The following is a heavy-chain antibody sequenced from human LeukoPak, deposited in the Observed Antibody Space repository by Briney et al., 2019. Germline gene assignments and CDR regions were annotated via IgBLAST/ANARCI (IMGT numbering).Heavy chain of an antibody. CDR2: IYTSGST. CDR1: GGSISSYY. J-gene: IGHJ5*02. Sequence: PSETLSLTCTVSGGSISSYYWSWIRQPAGRGLEWIGRIYTSGSTNYNPSLKSRVTMSVDTSKNQFSLKLSSVTAADTAVYYCARNGRWEYYDSSGYCEKSWFDPWGQGTLVTVSS. V-gene: IGHV4-4*07. D-gene: IGHD3-22*01. CDR3: ARNGRWEYYDSSGYCEKSWFDP.